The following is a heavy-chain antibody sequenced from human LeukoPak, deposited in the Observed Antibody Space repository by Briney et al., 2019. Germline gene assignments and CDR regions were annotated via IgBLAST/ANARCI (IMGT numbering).Heavy chain of an antibody. Sequence: SQTLSLTCTVSGGSISSGDYYWSWIRQPPGKGLEWIGYIYYSGSTYYNPSLKSRVTISVDTSKNQFSLKLSSVTAADTAVYYCARGSPSSYWYFDLWGRGTLVTVSS. CDR2: IYYSGST. CDR1: GGSISSGDYY. V-gene: IGHV4-30-4*08. J-gene: IGHJ2*01. D-gene: IGHD1-26*01. CDR3: ARGSPSSYWYFDL.